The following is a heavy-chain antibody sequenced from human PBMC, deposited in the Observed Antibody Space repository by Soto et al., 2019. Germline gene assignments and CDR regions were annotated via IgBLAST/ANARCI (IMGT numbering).Heavy chain of an antibody. CDR1: GESISSSSYY. J-gene: IGHJ4*02. CDR2: IYYSGRT. V-gene: IGHV4-39*01. CDR3: ARQRTTVVTQAYFDH. Sequence: PSETLSLTCIVSGESISSSSYYFFCIRQPPGKGLEWIGSIYYSGRTYYNPSFKSRVTISIDTSKNQFSLKLSSVTATDTAVYYCARQRTTVVTQAYFDHWGQGALVTVSS. D-gene: IGHD2-21*02.